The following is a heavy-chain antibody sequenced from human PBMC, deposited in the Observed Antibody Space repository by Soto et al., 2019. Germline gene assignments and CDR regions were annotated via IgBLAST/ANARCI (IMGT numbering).Heavy chain of an antibody. Sequence: QVQLVESGGGVVQPGRSLRLSCAASGSTFRSYGMHWVRQAPGKGLEWVAVISYNGNDKKFADSVKGRFTISRDNSKDTLYLQMNSLRPEDTAVYYCAKDGDEAAAGYYFDYWGQGTLVTVSS. J-gene: IGHJ4*02. CDR1: GSTFRSYG. CDR2: ISYNGNDK. D-gene: IGHD6-13*01. CDR3: AKDGDEAAAGYYFDY. V-gene: IGHV3-30*18.